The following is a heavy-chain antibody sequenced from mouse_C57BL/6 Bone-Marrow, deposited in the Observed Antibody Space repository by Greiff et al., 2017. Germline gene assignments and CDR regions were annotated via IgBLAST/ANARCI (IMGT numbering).Heavy chain of an antibody. CDR3: ARQENYPYAMGY. D-gene: IGHD2-1*01. V-gene: IGHV5-12*01. CDR2: ISNGGGST. J-gene: IGHJ4*01. CDR1: GFTFSDYY. Sequence: EVMLVESGGGLVQPGGSLKLSCAASGFTFSDYYMYWVRQTPEKRLEWVAYISNGGGSTYYPDTVKGRFTISRDNAKNTLYLQMSRLKSEDTAMYDCARQENYPYAMGYWGQGTSVTVSS.